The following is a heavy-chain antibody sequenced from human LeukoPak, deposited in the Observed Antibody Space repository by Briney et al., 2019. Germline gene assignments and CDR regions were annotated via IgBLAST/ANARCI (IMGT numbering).Heavy chain of an antibody. CDR1: GFTFSMYA. Sequence: GGSLRLSCAASGFTFSMYAMGWVRQAPGKWLEWVSSISGIGVTTYYEDSVKGRFTTSRDNSKYTLYLQMNSLRAEDTAFYYCAKEPEVVAAPIDYWGQGTLVTVSS. J-gene: IGHJ4*02. D-gene: IGHD2-15*01. CDR3: AKEPEVVAAPIDY. CDR2: ISGIGVTT. V-gene: IGHV3-23*01.